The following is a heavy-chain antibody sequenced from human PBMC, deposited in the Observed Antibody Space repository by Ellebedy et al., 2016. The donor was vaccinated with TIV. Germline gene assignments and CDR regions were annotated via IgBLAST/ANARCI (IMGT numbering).Heavy chain of an antibody. CDR2: IKSKTDGGTT. D-gene: IGHD3-10*01. J-gene: IGHJ4*02. V-gene: IGHV3-15*01. CDR3: TTHLEYYGSGSYYTSSFDY. CDR1: GFTFSSYA. Sequence: GESLKISCAASGFTFSSYATSWVRQAPGKGLEWVGRIKSKTDGGTTDYAAPVKGRFTISRDDSKNTLYLQMNSLKTEDTAVYYCTTHLEYYGSGSYYTSSFDYWGQGTLVTVSS.